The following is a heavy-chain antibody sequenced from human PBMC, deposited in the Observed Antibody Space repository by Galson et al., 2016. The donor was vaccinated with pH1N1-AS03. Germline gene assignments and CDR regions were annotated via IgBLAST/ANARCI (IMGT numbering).Heavy chain of an antibody. Sequence: SLRLSCAASGFSFSTYWMYWVRQAPGKGLVWLARINGDATTTNYADSVRGRFTISRDNAKDTLHLQMNSLRVEDPANYFCAKEVGSSGWFDACDLWGQGTVVTVSS. D-gene: IGHD6-19*01. V-gene: IGHV3-74*01. CDR2: INGDATTT. CDR1: GFSFSTYW. J-gene: IGHJ3*01. CDR3: AKEVGSSGWFDACDL.